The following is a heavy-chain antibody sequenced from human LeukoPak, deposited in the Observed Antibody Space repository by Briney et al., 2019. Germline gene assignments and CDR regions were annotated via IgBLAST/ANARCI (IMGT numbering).Heavy chain of an antibody. D-gene: IGHD3-9*01. CDR2: ISGSGGST. J-gene: IGHJ3*02. Sequence: SGGSLRLSCAASGFTFSSYAMSWVRQAPGKGLEWVSAISGSGGSTYYADSVKGRFTISRDNSKNTLYLQMNSLRAEDTAVYYCAKGLLQTGYPNDAFDIWGQGTMVTVSS. CDR1: GFTFSSYA. V-gene: IGHV3-23*01. CDR3: AKGLLQTGYPNDAFDI.